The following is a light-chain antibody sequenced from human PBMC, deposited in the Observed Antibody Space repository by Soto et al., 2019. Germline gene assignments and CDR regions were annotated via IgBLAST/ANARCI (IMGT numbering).Light chain of an antibody. CDR2: GAS. J-gene: IGKJ4*01. V-gene: IGKV1-39*01. Sequence: DIQMTQSPSSLSAYVGDRVNITCRASQSISYYLNWYQQKPGRAPNLLMYGASSLQSGVPSRFTGSGSGTEFTLTITSLQPGDFATYYCQQTYTTPRTFGGGTKVDIK. CDR1: QSISYY. CDR3: QQTYTTPRT.